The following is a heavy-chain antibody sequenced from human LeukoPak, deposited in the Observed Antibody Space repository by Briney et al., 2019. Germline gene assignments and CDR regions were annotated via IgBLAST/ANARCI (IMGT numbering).Heavy chain of an antibody. J-gene: IGHJ4*02. CDR1: GGSISSYY. Sequence: PSETLSLTCTVSGGSISSYYWSWIRQPAGKGLEWIGRIYTSGSTNYNPSLKSRVTMSVGTSKNQFSLKLSSVTAADTAVYYCARTQWRSGWSPYFDYWGQGTLVTVSS. V-gene: IGHV4-4*07. CDR3: ARTQWRSGWSPYFDY. CDR2: IYTSGST. D-gene: IGHD6-19*01.